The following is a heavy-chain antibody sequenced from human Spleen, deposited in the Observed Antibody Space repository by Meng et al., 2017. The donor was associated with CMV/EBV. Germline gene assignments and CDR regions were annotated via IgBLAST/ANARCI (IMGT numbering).Heavy chain of an antibody. CDR2: ISGSDGTI. V-gene: IGHV3-48*03. CDR3: SRGSGSPFDY. D-gene: IGHD3-10*01. J-gene: IGHJ4*02. Sequence: GGSLRLSCAASGFTFSSYEMNWVRQAPGKGLEWVSYISGSDGTIYYADSVKGRFTISRDNAKTSVYLHMNSLRVEDTAVYFCSRGSGSPFDYWGQGTLVTVSS. CDR1: GFTFSSYE.